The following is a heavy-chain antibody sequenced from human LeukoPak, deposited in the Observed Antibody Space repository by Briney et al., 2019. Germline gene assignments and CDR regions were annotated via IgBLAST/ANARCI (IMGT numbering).Heavy chain of an antibody. Sequence: SETLSLTCTVSGGSISSSSYYWGWIRQPPGKGLEWIGSIYYSGSTYYNPSLKSRVTISVDTSKNQFSLKLSSVTAADTVVYYCARHRTGSSGWYGGPYYFDYWGQGTLVTVSS. CDR2: IYYSGST. D-gene: IGHD6-19*01. J-gene: IGHJ4*02. V-gene: IGHV4-39*01. CDR3: ARHRTGSSGWYGGPYYFDY. CDR1: GGSISSSSYY.